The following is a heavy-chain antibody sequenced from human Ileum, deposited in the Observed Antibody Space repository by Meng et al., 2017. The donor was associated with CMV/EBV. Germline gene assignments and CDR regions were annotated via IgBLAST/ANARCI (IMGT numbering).Heavy chain of an antibody. V-gene: IGHV4-4*07. D-gene: IGHD3-10*01. CDR2: IYTSGSS. Sequence: VGLEESGPGLVKPSETLSRTCTVSGGSMSSYYWSWIRQPAGKGLEWIGRIYTSGSSNYNSSPKSRVTMSVDTSKNQFSMKLNSVTAADTAVYYCARAAARGVPVDLWGQGTLVTVSS. CDR3: ARAAARGVPVDL. CDR1: GGSMSSYY. J-gene: IGHJ5*02.